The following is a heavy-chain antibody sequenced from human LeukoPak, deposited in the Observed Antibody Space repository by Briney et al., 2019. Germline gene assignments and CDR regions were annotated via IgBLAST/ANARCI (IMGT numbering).Heavy chain of an antibody. J-gene: IGHJ4*02. CDR2: ITSSGGST. V-gene: IGHV3-64*01. CDR3: TRGPGYDYVWGSYRADY. D-gene: IGHD3-16*02. Sequence: GGSLRLSCAASGFIFNSYAMHWVRQAPGRGLEYVSAITSSGGSTFYANSVKGRFIISRDNSNNTLYLQMGSLRAEDTAVYYCTRGPGYDYVWGSYRADYWGQGTLVTVSS. CDR1: GFIFNSYA.